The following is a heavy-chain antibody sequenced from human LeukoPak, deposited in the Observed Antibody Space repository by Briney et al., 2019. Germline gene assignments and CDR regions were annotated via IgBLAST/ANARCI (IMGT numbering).Heavy chain of an antibody. J-gene: IGHJ6*02. CDR2: ISSSSIYI. Sequence: GGSLRLSCAASGFTFRTYTVHWVRQAPGKGLEWVSSISSSSIYIYYADSLRGRFTISRDNAENSLYLQMNSLRAEDTAVYYCARDGGSAFSYAMDVWGQGTTVTVSS. V-gene: IGHV3-21*01. CDR1: GFTFRTYT. CDR3: ARDGGSAFSYAMDV. D-gene: IGHD2-15*01.